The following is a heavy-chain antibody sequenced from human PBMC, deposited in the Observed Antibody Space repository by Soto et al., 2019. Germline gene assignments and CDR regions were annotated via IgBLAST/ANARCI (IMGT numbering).Heavy chain of an antibody. V-gene: IGHV4-39*07. CDR2: TYYSGST. Sequence: SETLSLTCNVSGRAISSSDHYWGWIRQSPGQGLQWLGTTYYSGSTNYNPSLKSRVTISVDTSKNQFSLKLSSVTAADTAVYYCARASSRYYDFWSGYYTYYYYGMDVWGQGTTVTVSS. CDR1: GRAISSSDHY. CDR3: ARASSRYYDFWSGYYTYYYYGMDV. J-gene: IGHJ6*02. D-gene: IGHD3-3*01.